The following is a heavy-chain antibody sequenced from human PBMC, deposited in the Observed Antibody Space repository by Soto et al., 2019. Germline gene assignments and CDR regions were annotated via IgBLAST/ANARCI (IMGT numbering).Heavy chain of an antibody. J-gene: IGHJ6*02. CDR1: GYTFTSYY. CDR2: INPSGGST. V-gene: IGHV1-46*03. D-gene: IGHD2-2*01. Sequence: QVQLVQSGAEVKKPGASVKVSCKASGYTFTSYYMHWVRQAPGQGLEWMGIINPSGGSTSYAQKCQGRVTMTRDTSTSTVYMELSSLRSEDTAVYYCARHCSSTSCYGGYYGMDVWGQGTTVTVSS. CDR3: ARHCSSTSCYGGYYGMDV.